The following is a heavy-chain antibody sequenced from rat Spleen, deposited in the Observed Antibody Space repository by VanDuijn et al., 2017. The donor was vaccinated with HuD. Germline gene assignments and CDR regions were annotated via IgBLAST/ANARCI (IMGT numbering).Heavy chain of an antibody. CDR1: GFTFSHYD. CDR2: IRSSGGST. D-gene: IGHD1-1*01. Sequence: EVQLVESGGGLVQPGRSLKLSCAASGFTFSHYDMAWVRQAPAKGLEWVASIRSSGGSTYYRDSVKGRFTVSRDNEKSTLSLQMDSLRSEDTATYYCARHGVYYYSGDDYVMDVWGQGASVTVSS. J-gene: IGHJ4*01. V-gene: IGHV5S23*01. CDR3: ARHGVYYYSGDDYVMDV.